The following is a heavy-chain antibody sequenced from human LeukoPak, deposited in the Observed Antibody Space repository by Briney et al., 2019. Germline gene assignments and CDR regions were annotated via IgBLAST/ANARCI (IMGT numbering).Heavy chain of an antibody. D-gene: IGHD3-16*01. CDR2: IYTSGST. CDR3: ATSAQGVDAFDI. V-gene: IGHV4-59*10. J-gene: IGHJ3*02. CDR1: GGSFSSYY. Sequence: SETLSLTCAVYGGSFSSYYWSWIRQPAGKGLEWIGRIYTSGSTNYNPSLKSRVTMSVDTSKNQFSLKLSSVTAADTAVYYCATSAQGVDAFDIWGQGTMVTVSS.